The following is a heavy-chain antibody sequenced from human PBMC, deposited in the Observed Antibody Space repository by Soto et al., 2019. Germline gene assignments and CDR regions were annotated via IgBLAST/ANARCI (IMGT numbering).Heavy chain of an antibody. J-gene: IGHJ3*02. V-gene: IGHV3-33*06. CDR3: AKDLPPDIVVVPAALASFDI. D-gene: IGHD2-2*01. Sequence: GGSLRLSCAASGFTFSSYGMHWVRQAPGKGLEWVAVIWYDGSNKYYADSVKGRFTISRDNSKNTLYLQMNSLRAEDTAVYYCAKDLPPDIVVVPAALASFDIWGQGTMVTVSS. CDR2: IWYDGSNK. CDR1: GFTFSSYG.